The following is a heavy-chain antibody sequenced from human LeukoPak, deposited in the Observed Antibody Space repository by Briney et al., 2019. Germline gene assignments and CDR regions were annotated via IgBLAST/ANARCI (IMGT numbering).Heavy chain of an antibody. V-gene: IGHV1-46*01. CDR2: INPSGGST. J-gene: IGHJ4*02. D-gene: IGHD3-10*01. Sequence: ASVKVSCKASGYTFTSYYMHWVRQAPGQGLEWMGIINPSGGSTSYAQKFQGRVTMTRDMSTSTVYMELSSLRSEDTAVYYCARSHYYGSGSYLGYFDYWGQGTLVTVSS. CDR1: GYTFTSYY. CDR3: ARSHYYGSGSYLGYFDY.